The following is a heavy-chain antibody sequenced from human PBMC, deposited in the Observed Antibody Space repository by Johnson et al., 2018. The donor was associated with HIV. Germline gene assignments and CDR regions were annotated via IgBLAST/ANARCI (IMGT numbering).Heavy chain of an antibody. D-gene: IGHD5-18*01. CDR1: EPPVSTNY. J-gene: IGHJ3*02. CDR2: IYSGGST. V-gene: IGHV3-66*01. Sequence: VQLVESGGGLVQPGGSLRPPVPASEPPVSTNYLAWVGKAPGRGLEWASVIYSGGSTYYADPLKERLTISRDNSKNTLYLQMNSLRAEDTAVYYCARENQGYSYRAFDIWGQGTMVTVSS. CDR3: ARENQGYSYRAFDI.